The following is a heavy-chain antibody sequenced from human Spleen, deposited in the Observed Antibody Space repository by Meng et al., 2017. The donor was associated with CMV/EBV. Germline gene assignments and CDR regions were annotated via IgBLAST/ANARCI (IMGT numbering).Heavy chain of an antibody. CDR3: ATGEFDGSYYYGLDV. Sequence: TCAASGFTFSSYAMHWVRQAPGKGLEWMGGIIPTFGTPNYAQKFQDRVSITTDEATSTSYMDLSGLRSEDTAIYYCATGEFDGSYYYGLDVWGQGTTVTVSS. CDR2: IIPTFGTP. J-gene: IGHJ6*02. CDR1: GFTFSSYA. D-gene: IGHD5-24*01. V-gene: IGHV1-69*05.